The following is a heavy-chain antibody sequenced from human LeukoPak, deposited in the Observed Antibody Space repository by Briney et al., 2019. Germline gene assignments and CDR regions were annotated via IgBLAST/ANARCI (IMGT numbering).Heavy chain of an antibody. CDR3: ARGSALKYEFWSGPSYSSYFQH. J-gene: IGHJ1*01. V-gene: IGHV3-74*01. CDR2: INSDGSST. Sequence: GGSLRLSCAASGFTFSSYWMHWVRQAPGKGLVWVSRINSDGSSTSYADSVKGRFTISRDNAKNTLYLQMNSLRAEDTAVYYCARGSALKYEFWSGPSYSSYFQHWGQGTLVTVSS. D-gene: IGHD3-3*01. CDR1: GFTFSSYW.